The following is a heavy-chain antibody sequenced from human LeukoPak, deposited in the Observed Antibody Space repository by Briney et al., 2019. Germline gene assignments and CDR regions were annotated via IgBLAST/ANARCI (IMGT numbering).Heavy chain of an antibody. V-gene: IGHV3-7*03. D-gene: IGHD3-16*01. CDR3: ARGGGLDV. CDR1: GFTFSSYW. J-gene: IGHJ6*02. Sequence: QSGGSLRLSCAASGFTFSSYWMYWARQAPGKGLEWVASINHNGNVNYYVDSVKGRFTISRDNAKNSLYLQMSNLRAGDTAVYFCARGGGLDVWGQGATVTVPS. CDR2: INHNGNVN.